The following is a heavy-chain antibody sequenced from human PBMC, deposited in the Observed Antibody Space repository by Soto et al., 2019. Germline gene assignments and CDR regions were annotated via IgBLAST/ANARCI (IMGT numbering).Heavy chain of an antibody. Sequence: QVQLQQWGAGLLKPSETLSLTCAVYGGSFSGYSWTWIRQPPGTGLEWNGEINHSGSTNYNPSLKSRVTRSVDTSKNPFSLRLTSVTAADTAVYYCASDKITGLFDYWGQGTGVTVSS. CDR2: INHSGST. D-gene: IGHD2-8*02. CDR3: ASDKITGLFDY. V-gene: IGHV4-34*01. J-gene: IGHJ4*02. CDR1: GGSFSGYS.